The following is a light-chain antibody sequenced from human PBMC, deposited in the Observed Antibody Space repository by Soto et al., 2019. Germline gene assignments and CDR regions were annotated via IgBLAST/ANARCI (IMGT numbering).Light chain of an antibody. Sequence: QSVLTQPPSVSGSPGQSVTISCTGTSSDVGSYNRVSWYQQPPGTAPKLMIYEVNNRPSGVPDRFSGSKSGNTASLTITGLQAEDEADYYCNSYSSSNTYVFGTGNKVTVL. CDR3: NSYSSSNTYV. CDR2: EVN. V-gene: IGLV2-18*02. CDR1: SSDVGSYNR. J-gene: IGLJ1*01.